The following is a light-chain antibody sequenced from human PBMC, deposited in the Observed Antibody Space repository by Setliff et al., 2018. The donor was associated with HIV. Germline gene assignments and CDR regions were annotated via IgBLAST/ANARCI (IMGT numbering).Light chain of an antibody. Sequence: QSVLTQPASVSGSPGQSITISYIGTSSDIGGYNYVSCYQHLPGRAPKLMIFQLTNRPSGISDRFSGSKSGSTSYLTISGLLTEDEADYYCSSYRSGSTLVVFGTGTNVTV. V-gene: IGLV2-14*01. J-gene: IGLJ1*01. CDR3: SSYRSGSTLVV. CDR1: SSDIGGYNY. CDR2: QLT.